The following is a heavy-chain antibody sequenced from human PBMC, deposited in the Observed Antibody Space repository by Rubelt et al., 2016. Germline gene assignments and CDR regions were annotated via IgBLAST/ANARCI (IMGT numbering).Heavy chain of an antibody. CDR1: GFTFSNAW. D-gene: IGHD1-26*01. Sequence: EVQLVDSGGGLVKPGGSLRLSCAASGFTFSNAWMNWVRQAPGQGLEWVGRIKSKTDGGTIAYAAHVKGRFTISRDDYKNSLYRQMISRRREDTAVYDGAGGGGSGRYCLDYWGQRTLVTASS. V-gene: IGHV3-15*07. CDR2: IKSKTDGGTI. CDR3: AGGGGSGRYCLDY. J-gene: IGHJ4*02.